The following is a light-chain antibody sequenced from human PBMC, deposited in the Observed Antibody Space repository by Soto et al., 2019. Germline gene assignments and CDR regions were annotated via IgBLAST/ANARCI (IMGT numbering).Light chain of an antibody. J-gene: IGKJ4*01. CDR2: DAS. V-gene: IGKV3-11*01. CDR3: QHRST. CDR1: QSVSSY. Sequence: EIVLTQSPATLSLSPGERATLSCRASQSVSSYLAWYQQKPGQAPRLLIYDASNRATGITARFSGSGSGTDFTLTITSLATEYFSVYYCQHRSTFGGGTKVEIK.